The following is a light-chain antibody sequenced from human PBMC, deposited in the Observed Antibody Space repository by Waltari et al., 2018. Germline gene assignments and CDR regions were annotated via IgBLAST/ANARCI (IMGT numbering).Light chain of an antibody. V-gene: IGKV3-11*01. J-gene: IGKJ1*01. CDR2: DAS. CDR3: QQRSNWPST. CDR1: QSVISY. Sequence: DIVLTQSPPTLSLSPGERAPLSCRASQSVISYLAWYQQKPGQAPRLLIYDASNRATGIPARFSGSGSGTDFTLTISSLEPEDFAVYYCQQRSNWPSTFGQGTKVEIK.